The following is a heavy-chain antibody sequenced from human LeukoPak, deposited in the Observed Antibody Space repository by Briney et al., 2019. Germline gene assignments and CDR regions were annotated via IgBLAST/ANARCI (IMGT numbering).Heavy chain of an antibody. V-gene: IGHV3-53*01. D-gene: IGHD4/OR15-4a*01. J-gene: IGHJ4*02. CDR3: ARRAGAYSHPYDY. CDR1: GFTVSSNS. Sequence: GGSLRLSCTVSGFTVSSNSMSWYRQAPGKGLEWVSFIYSDNTHYSDSVKGRFTISRDNSKNTLYLQMNSLRAEDTAVYYCARRAGAYSHPYDYWGQGTLVTVSS. CDR2: IYSDNT.